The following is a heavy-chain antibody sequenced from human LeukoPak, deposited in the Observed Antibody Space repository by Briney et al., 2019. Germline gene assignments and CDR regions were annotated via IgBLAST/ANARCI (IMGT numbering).Heavy chain of an antibody. CDR1: GYTFTTYT. D-gene: IGHD3-22*01. CDR2: INAGNGNT. V-gene: IGHV1-3*01. J-gene: IGHJ6*02. CDR3: ARDLGLSSGYAYYYYGMDV. Sequence: ASVNVSCKASGYTFTTYTMHWVRQAPGQRLEWMGWINAGNGNTKYSKKFQGRVTITRDTSASTAYMELSSLRSEDTAMYYCARDLGLSSGYAYYYYGMDVWGQGTTVIVSS.